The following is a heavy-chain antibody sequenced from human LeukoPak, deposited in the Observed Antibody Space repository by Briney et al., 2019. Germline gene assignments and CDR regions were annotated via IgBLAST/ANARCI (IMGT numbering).Heavy chain of an antibody. CDR2: IFYTGST. V-gene: IGHV4-59*12. CDR1: GGSISTYY. CDR3: ARIEDSGYDYRGWFDP. J-gene: IGHJ5*02. Sequence: SETLSLTCTVSGGSISTYYWAWIRQPPGEGLEWIGYIFYTGSTNYNPSLKSRLTISVDTSKNQFSLKLSSVTAADTAVYYCARIEDSGYDYRGWFDPWGQGTLVTVSS. D-gene: IGHD5-12*01.